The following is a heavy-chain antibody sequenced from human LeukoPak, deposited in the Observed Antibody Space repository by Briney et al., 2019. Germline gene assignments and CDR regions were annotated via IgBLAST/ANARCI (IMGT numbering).Heavy chain of an antibody. CDR2: IYYSGTT. CDR3: ARERREGGSSWIDY. J-gene: IGHJ4*02. Sequence: PSETLSLTCTVSGDSFSSSTYSWGCVRQPPGKGLEWTGSIYYSGTTYYNPSLMRRLTISVDTPKNQFSLKLSSVTPADTAVYYCARERREGGSSWIDYWGRGTLVTVSS. D-gene: IGHD6-13*01. V-gene: IGHV4-39*07. CDR1: GDSFSSSTYS.